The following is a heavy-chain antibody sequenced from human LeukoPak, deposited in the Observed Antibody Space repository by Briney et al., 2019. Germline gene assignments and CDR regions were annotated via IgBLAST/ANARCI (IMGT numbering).Heavy chain of an antibody. CDR2: VSPDGAEE. CDR3: VRDDRGLAMGSRDH. J-gene: IGHJ4*02. D-gene: IGHD6-19*01. Sequence: TGGSLRLSCAVSGFIFSNHWMIWVRQAPGKGLEWVATVSPDGAEERYVDPVKGRFTISRDNGKNLLFLQMRSLSVDDTAMYYCVRDDRGLAMGSRDHGAQGTLVTVSS. V-gene: IGHV3-7*03. CDR1: GFIFSNHW.